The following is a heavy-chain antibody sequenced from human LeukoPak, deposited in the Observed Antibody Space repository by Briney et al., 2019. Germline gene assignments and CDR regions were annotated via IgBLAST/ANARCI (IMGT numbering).Heavy chain of an antibody. V-gene: IGHV1-2*02. CDR2: INPNSGGT. D-gene: IGHD5-18*01. CDR1: GYTFTGYY. CDR3: ARDVDTAMVTETYYYYYYYMDV. Sequence: AASVKVSCKASGYTFTGYYMHWVRQAPGQGLEWMGWINPNSGGTNYAQKFQGRVTMTRDTSISTAYMELSRLRSDDTAVYYCARDVDTAMVTETYYYYYYYMDVWGKGTTVTVSS. J-gene: IGHJ6*03.